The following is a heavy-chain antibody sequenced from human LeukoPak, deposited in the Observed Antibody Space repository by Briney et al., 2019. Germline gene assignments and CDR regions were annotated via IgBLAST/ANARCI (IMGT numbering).Heavy chain of an antibody. CDR1: GYTFTAYY. CDR3: ARGGSYYAAFDY. CDR2: INPNSGGT. J-gene: IGHJ4*02. D-gene: IGHD1-26*01. V-gene: IGHV1-2*02. Sequence: ASVSVSCKASGYTFTAYYLHWVRQAPGQGLEWMGWINPNSGGTNYAQKFQGRVTMTRDTSISTAYMELSRLRSDDTAVYYCARGGSYYAAFDYWGQGTLVTVSS.